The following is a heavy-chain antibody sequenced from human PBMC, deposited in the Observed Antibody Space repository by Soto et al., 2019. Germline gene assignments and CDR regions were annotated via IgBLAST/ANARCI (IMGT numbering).Heavy chain of an antibody. Sequence: QVQLVESGGGVVQPGRSLRLSCAASGFTFSSYGMHWVRQAPGKGLEWVAVIWYDGSNKYYADSVKGRFTISRDNSKNTLYLQMNSLRAEDTAVSDCARDFRYDYVWGSYGMDVWGQGTTVTVSS. CDR3: ARDFRYDYVWGSYGMDV. J-gene: IGHJ6*02. D-gene: IGHD3-16*01. CDR2: IWYDGSNK. CDR1: GFTFSSYG. V-gene: IGHV3-33*01.